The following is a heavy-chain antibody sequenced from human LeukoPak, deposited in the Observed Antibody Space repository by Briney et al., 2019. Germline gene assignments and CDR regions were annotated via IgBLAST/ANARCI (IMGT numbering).Heavy chain of an antibody. Sequence: VASVKVSCKASGYTFTGYYMHWVRQAPGQGVEWMGWINPNSGATNYAEKFQGRATMTRDTSISTAYMELSRLRSDDTAVYYCARVRGYSVYDYIDYWGQGTLVTVSS. CDR1: GYTFTGYY. CDR2: INPNSGAT. V-gene: IGHV1-2*02. J-gene: IGHJ4*02. D-gene: IGHD5/OR15-5a*01. CDR3: ARVRGYSVYDYIDY.